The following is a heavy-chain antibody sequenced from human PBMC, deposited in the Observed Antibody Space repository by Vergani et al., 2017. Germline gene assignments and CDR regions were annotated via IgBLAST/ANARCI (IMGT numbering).Heavy chain of an antibody. CDR2: ISWNSGSI. CDR1: GFTFDDYA. Sequence: EVQLVESGGGLVQPGRSLRLSCAASGFTFDDYAMHWVRQAPGKGLEWVSGISWNSGSIGYADSVKGRFTISRDNAKNSLYLQVNSLRAEDTALYYCAKAKYSGYDYKGPFDYWGQGTLVTVSS. V-gene: IGHV3-9*01. CDR3: AKAKYSGYDYKGPFDY. J-gene: IGHJ4*02. D-gene: IGHD5-12*01.